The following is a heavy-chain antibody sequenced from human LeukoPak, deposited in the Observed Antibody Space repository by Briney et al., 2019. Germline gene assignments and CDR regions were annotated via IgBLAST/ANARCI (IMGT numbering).Heavy chain of an antibody. CDR3: ARSKATSDALDI. CDR2: VSDDGSNK. CDR1: GFTFSTYA. Sequence: GGSLRLSCAASGFTFSTYAIHWVRQAPGKGLEWVAVVSDDGSNKYYADSMKGRFTISRDNSKNTLYLQMNSLRGEDTAVYYCARSKATSDALDIWGQGTTVTVSS. V-gene: IGHV3-30-3*01. J-gene: IGHJ3*02.